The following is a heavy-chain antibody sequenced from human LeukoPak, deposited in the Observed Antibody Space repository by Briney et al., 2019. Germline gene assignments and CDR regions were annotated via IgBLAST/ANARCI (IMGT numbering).Heavy chain of an antibody. D-gene: IGHD3-22*01. CDR1: GYTFTSYD. CDR2: MNPNSGNT. V-gene: IGHV1-8*03. Sequence: ASVKVSCKASGYTFTSYDINWVRQATGQGLEWMGWMNPNSGNTGYAQKFQGRVTITRNTSISTAYTELSSLRSEDTAVYYCARPYDSSGYDYAFDIWGQGTMVTVSS. CDR3: ARPYDSSGYDYAFDI. J-gene: IGHJ3*02.